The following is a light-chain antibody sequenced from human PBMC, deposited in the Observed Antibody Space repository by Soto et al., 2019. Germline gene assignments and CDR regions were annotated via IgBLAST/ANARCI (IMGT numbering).Light chain of an antibody. CDR3: SSNAGSNNPYV. V-gene: IGLV2-8*01. Sequence: QSALTQPPSASGAPGQSVTVSCTGTSSDVAGYTYASWYQQRPGKDPKLMIYEVTKRPSWVPYRCAGCKSASTACLTAAGLQADDEADYYCSSNAGSNNPYVFGTGTKLTVL. CDR2: EVT. J-gene: IGLJ1*01. CDR1: SSDVAGYTY.